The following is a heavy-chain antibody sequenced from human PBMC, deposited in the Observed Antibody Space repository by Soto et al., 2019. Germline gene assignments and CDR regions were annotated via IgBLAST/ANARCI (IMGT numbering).Heavy chain of an antibody. J-gene: IGHJ6*02. CDR3: TCIPDWSGYYNYYYGMDV. V-gene: IGHV3-49*03. CDR2: IRSKAYGGTT. D-gene: IGHD3-3*01. CDR1: GFTFGDYA. Sequence: GGSLRLSCTASGFTFGDYAMSWFRQAPGKGLEWVGFIRSKAYGGTTEYAASVKGRFTISRDDSKSIAYLQMNSLKTEDTAVYYCTCIPDWSGYYNYYYGMDVWGQGTTVTVSS.